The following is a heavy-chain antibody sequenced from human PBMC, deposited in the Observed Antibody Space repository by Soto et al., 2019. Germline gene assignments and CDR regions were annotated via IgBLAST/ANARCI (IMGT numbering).Heavy chain of an antibody. D-gene: IGHD4-17*01. J-gene: IGHJ4*02. CDR2: IYPSDSDT. Sequence: GESLKISCQVSGYAFTIYWIGWVRQMPGKGLEWMGIIYPSDSDTRYSPSFQGQVTISADQSINTAYLQWDSLKASDTAIYYCARPANTVADHFDLWGQGTPVTVSS. CDR3: ARPANTVADHFDL. V-gene: IGHV5-51*01. CDR1: GYAFTIYW.